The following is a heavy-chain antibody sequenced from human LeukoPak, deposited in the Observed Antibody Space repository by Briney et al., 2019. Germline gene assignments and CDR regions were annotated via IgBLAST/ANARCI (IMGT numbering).Heavy chain of an antibody. J-gene: IGHJ6*02. D-gene: IGHD2-2*01. CDR3: ARGGPDYGMDV. Sequence: SETLSLTCTVSGGSISSGDYYWSWIRQPPGKGLEWIGNIYYSGSTYYNPSLKSRVTISVDTSKNQFSLKLSSVTAADTAVYYCARGGPDYGMDVWGQGTTVTVSS. CDR2: IYYSGST. V-gene: IGHV4-30-4*01. CDR1: GGSISSGDYY.